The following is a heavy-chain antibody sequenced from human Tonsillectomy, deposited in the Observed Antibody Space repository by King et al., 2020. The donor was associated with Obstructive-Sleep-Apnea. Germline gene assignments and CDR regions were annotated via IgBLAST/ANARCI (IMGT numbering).Heavy chain of an antibody. CDR1: GFTFSSYA. D-gene: IGHD3-10*01. CDR2: ISSNGGST. J-gene: IGHJ4*02. CDR3: ARAVITMFRGVISKGHFDY. V-gene: IGHV3-64*01. Sequence: EVQLVESGGGLVQPGGSLRLSCAASGFTFSSYAMHWVRQAPGKGLEYVSAISSNGGSTYYANSVKGRFTISRDNSKNTLYLQMGSLRAEDMAVYYCARAVITMFRGVISKGHFDYWGQGTLVTVSS.